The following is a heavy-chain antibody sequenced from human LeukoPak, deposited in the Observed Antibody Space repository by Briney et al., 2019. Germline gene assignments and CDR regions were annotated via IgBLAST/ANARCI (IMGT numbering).Heavy chain of an antibody. CDR1: GGSISSGAYY. V-gene: IGHV4-31*03. CDR2: IFHSGSI. Sequence: SETLSLTCTVSGGSISSGAYYWTWIRQHPGKGLEWIGYIFHSGSIYYNPSLKSRVTISVDTSRNHFYLNLTSVTAADTAVYYCARDQIHDDAFDIWGRGTMVTVSS. J-gene: IGHJ3*02. CDR3: ARDQIHDDAFDI. D-gene: IGHD5-18*01.